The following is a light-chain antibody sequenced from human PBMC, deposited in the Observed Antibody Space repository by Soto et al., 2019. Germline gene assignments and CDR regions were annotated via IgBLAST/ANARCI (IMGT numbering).Light chain of an antibody. Sequence: QAVVTQEPSLTVSPGGTVTLTCGSSTGVVTSGHFPYWLQQKPGQAPRTLIYDTTNKPSWTPARFSGSLLGGQAALTLSGAQPEDEADYYCLFLYSGVRPVFGGGTKVTVL. CDR2: DTT. V-gene: IGLV7-46*01. CDR3: LFLYSGVRPV. CDR1: TGVVTSGHF. J-gene: IGLJ3*02.